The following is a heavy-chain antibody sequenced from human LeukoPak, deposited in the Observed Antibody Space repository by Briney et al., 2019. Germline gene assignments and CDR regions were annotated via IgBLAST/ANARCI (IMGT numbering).Heavy chain of an antibody. CDR2: IYYSGST. D-gene: IGHD3-10*01. CDR3: ARGGLELLWFGEDDCFDP. Sequence: PSETLSLTCTVSGESISGFYWTWIRQPPGKGLEWIGYIYYSGSTNYNPSLKSRVTISVDTSKNQFSLKLSSVTAADTAVYYCARGGLELLWFGEDDCFDPWGQGTLVTVSS. J-gene: IGHJ5*02. CDR1: GESISGFY. V-gene: IGHV4-59*01.